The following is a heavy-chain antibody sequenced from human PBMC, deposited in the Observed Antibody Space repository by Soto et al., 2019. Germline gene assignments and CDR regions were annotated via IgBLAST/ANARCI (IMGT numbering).Heavy chain of an antibody. V-gene: IGHV3-30*18. CDR2: ISYDGNNK. J-gene: IGHJ4*02. D-gene: IGHD4-17*01. Sequence: QVQLVESGGGVVQPGRSLRLSCAASGFIFSNYGMHWVRQAPGKGLEWLSVISYDGNNKYYADSVKGRFTISRDNSKNTLWLQMDSLTTEDTAVYYCAKDLLLTTITTVGDWGQGTLVTVSS. CDR3: AKDLLLTTITTVGD. CDR1: GFIFSNYG.